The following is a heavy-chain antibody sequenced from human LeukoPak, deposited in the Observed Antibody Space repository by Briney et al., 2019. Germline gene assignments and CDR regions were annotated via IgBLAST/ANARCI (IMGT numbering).Heavy chain of an antibody. D-gene: IGHD3-16*01. CDR1: GFTVSSNY. J-gene: IGHJ2*01. Sequence: PGGSLRLSCAASGFTVSSNYMSWVRQAPGAGLEWVSALYSGGTTYYADSVKGRFTISRDNSKNTVYLQMNSLRAEDTAVYYCASFYDWYFDLWGRGTLVTVSS. CDR2: LYSGGTT. V-gene: IGHV3-53*01. CDR3: ASFYDWYFDL.